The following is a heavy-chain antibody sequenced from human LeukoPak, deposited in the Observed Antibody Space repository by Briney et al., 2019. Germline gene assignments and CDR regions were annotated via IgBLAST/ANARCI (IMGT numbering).Heavy chain of an antibody. CDR3: ARDSCYSRCEKGSMDV. V-gene: IGHV3-74*01. D-gene: IGHD2-15*01. Sequence: PGGSPRLSCAASGFTFSSYWMHWVRHAPGKGLVWVSRINPDGTTTSYADSVKGRFTISRDNSKNTLYLQMNSLRAEDTAVYYCARDSCYSRCEKGSMDVWGQGTTVTVSS. CDR1: GFTFSSYW. J-gene: IGHJ6*02. CDR2: INPDGTTT.